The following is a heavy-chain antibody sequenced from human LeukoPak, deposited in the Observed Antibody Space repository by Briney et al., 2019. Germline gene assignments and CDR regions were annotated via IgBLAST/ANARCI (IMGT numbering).Heavy chain of an antibody. D-gene: IGHD3-3*01. CDR1: GGSFSGYY. CDR3: ASSSSSSSDDFWSGYSVDYYMDV. CDR2: IYYSGST. V-gene: IGHV4-59*01. J-gene: IGHJ6*03. Sequence: SETLSLTCAVYGGSFSGYYWSWIRQPPGKGLEWIGYIYYSGSTNYNPSLKSRVTISVDTSKNQFSLTLSSVTAADTAMYYCASSSSSSSDDFWSGYSVDYYMDVWGKGTTVTVSS.